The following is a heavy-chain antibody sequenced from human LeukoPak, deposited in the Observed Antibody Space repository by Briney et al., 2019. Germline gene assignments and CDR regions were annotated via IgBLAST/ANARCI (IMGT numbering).Heavy chain of an antibody. J-gene: IGHJ4*02. CDR2: INQDGSEK. CDR1: GFTFSSYA. V-gene: IGHV3-7*01. D-gene: IGHD6-13*01. CDR3: ARDGFVGAADY. Sequence: GGSLRLSCAASGFTFSSYAMSWVRQAPGKGPEWVANINQDGSEKHYVDSVKGQFTISRDNAKNSLFLQMNSLRVEDTAVFYCARDGFVGAADYWGQGTLVTVSS.